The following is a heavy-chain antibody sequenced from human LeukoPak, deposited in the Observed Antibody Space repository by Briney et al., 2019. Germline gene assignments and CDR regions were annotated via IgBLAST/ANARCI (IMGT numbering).Heavy chain of an antibody. J-gene: IGHJ6*03. Sequence: GASVKVSCKASGYTFTGYYMHWVRQAPGQGLEWMGRINPNSGGTSYAQKFQGRVTMTRDTSISTAYMELSRLRSDDTAVYYCARDYCYYYYYMDVWGKGTTVTVSS. V-gene: IGHV1-2*06. CDR1: GYTFTGYY. CDR2: INPNSGGT. D-gene: IGHD1-26*01. CDR3: ARDYCYYYYYMDV.